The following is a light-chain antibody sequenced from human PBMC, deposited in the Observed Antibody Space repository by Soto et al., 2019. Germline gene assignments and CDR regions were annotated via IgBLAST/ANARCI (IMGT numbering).Light chain of an antibody. V-gene: IGKV4-1*01. J-gene: IGKJ2*01. CDR2: WAS. CDR3: QEYYSSAYT. Sequence: DIVMTQSPDSLAVSLGERATINWKSSQSVLSSSNNKNYLAWYQQKSGQPPKLLIYWASTRESGVPDRFSGSGSGTDFTLTISSLQAEDVAVYYCQEYYSSAYTFGQGTKLEIK. CDR1: QSVLSSSNNKNY.